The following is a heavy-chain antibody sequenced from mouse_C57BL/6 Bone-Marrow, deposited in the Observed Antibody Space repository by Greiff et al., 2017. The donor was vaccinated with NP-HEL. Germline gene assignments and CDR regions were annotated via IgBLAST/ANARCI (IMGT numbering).Heavy chain of an antibody. CDR3: ARRLGTVGFDY. V-gene: IGHV5-6*01. CDR1: GFTFSSYG. J-gene: IGHJ2*01. CDR2: ISSGGSYT. Sequence: EVQLVESGGDLVKPGGSLKLSCAASGFTFSSYGMSWVRQTPDKRLEWVATISSGGSYTYYPDSVKRRFTISRDNAKNTLYLQMSSLKSEDTAMYYCARRLGTVGFDYWGQGTTLTVSS. D-gene: IGHD4-1*01.